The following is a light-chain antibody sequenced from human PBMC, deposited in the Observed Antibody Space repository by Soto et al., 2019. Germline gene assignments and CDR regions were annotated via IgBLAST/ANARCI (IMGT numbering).Light chain of an antibody. CDR1: SGDVGGYNY. CDR2: DVS. J-gene: IGLJ1*01. CDR3: CSYAGSYTYV. V-gene: IGLV2-11*01. Sequence: QSALTQPRSVSGSPGQSVTISCTGTSGDVGGYNYVSWYQQHPGKAPKLMIYDVSKRPSGVPDRFSGSMSGNTASLTISGLQAEDEADYYCCSYAGSYTYVFGTGTKLTVL.